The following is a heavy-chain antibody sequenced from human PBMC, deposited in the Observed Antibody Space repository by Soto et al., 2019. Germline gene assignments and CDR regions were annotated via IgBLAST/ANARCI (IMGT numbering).Heavy chain of an antibody. CDR2: ITSKKSGGTP. V-gene: IGHV3-49*05. D-gene: IGHD5-12*01. CDR3: SRLPTERYRACDFPMDV. J-gene: IGHJ6*02. CDR1: GFAFGDFA. Sequence: EVQLVESGGGLVKPGWSLRLSCITSGFAFGDFAMTWFRQAPGKGLEWVGFITSKKSGGTPQYAASVKGRFSISRDDSRRIAYLQMNNLKTDDTAVYYCSRLPTERYRACDFPMDVWGQGTTVTVSS.